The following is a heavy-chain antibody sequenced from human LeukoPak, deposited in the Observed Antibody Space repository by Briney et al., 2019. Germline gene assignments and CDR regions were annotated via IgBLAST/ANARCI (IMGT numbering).Heavy chain of an antibody. CDR2: ISYDGSNK. CDR3: ARVGPECSGGSCYHTYYYYYMDV. J-gene: IGHJ6*03. CDR1: GFTFSSYA. Sequence: QPGGSLRLSCAASGFTFSSYAMHWVRQAPGKGLEWVAVISYDGSNKYYADSVKGRFTISRDNSKNTLYLQMNSLRAEDTAVYYCARVGPECSGGSCYHTYYYYYMDVWGKGTTVTVSS. V-gene: IGHV3-30*04. D-gene: IGHD2-15*01.